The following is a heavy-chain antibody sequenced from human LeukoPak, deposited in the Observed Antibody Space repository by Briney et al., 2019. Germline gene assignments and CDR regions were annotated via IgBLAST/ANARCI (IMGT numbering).Heavy chain of an antibody. CDR2: ISYDGSNK. CDR1: GFTFSSYA. D-gene: IGHD6-19*01. V-gene: IGHV3-30-3*02. Sequence: GRSLRLSCAASGFTFSSYAMHWVRQAPGKGLEWVAVISYDGSNKYYADSVKGRFTISRDNSKNTLYLQMNSLRAEDTAVYYCAKTIGYSSGWFQPLYFDYWGQGTLVTVSS. CDR3: AKTIGYSSGWFQPLYFDY. J-gene: IGHJ4*02.